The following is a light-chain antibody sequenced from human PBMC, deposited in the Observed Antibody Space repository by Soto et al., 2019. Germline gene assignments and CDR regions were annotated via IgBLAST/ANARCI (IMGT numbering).Light chain of an antibody. V-gene: IGKV3-11*01. CDR3: QQRFSWPPWT. CDR2: DTS. J-gene: IGKJ1*01. Sequence: EVVLTQSPATLSLSPGGRATLSCRASEDVDIYLAWYQQRPGQAPRLLIYDTSKRATGIPARFTGTGSGTDFTLTISSLEPEDFAVYYCQQRFSWPPWTFRQGTKVEIK. CDR1: EDVDIY.